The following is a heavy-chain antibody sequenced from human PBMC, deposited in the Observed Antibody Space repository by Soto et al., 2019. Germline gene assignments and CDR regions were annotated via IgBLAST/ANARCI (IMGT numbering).Heavy chain of an antibody. D-gene: IGHD6-19*01. CDR1: GGTFSSYT. Sequence: QVQLVQSGAEVKKPGSSVKVSCKASGGTFSSYTISWVRQAPGQGLEWMGRIIPILGIANYAQKFQGRVTITADKSTSTAYMELSSLRSEYTAVYYCARGDPYSSGWSDAFDIWGQGTMVTVSS. CDR2: IIPILGIA. CDR3: ARGDPYSSGWSDAFDI. V-gene: IGHV1-69*02. J-gene: IGHJ3*02.